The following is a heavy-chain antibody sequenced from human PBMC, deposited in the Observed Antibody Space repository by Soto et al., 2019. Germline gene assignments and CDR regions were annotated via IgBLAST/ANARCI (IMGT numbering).Heavy chain of an antibody. V-gene: IGHV3-74*01. CDR3: ASGGSSLNFDS. Sequence: PGGSLRLSCAASGFTFRSYWMQWVRQAPGKGLVWVSWINSDGSSTSYADSVKGRFTISRDNAKNTLYLQMNSLRAEDTAAYYCASGGSSLNFDSWGQGTLVTVS. J-gene: IGHJ4*02. CDR1: GFTFRSYW. D-gene: IGHD6-6*01. CDR2: INSDGSST.